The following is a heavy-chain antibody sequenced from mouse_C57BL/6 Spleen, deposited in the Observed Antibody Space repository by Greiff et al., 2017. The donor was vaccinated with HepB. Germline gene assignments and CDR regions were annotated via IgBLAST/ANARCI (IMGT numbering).Heavy chain of an antibody. CDR3: ARGVLRNFDY. J-gene: IGHJ2*01. Sequence: EVMLVESGGGLVKPGGSLKLSCAASGFTFSDYGMHWVRQAPEKGLEWVAYISSGSSTIYYADKVKGRFTISRDNAKNTLFLQMTSLRSEDTAMYYCARGVLRNFDYWGQGTTLTVSS. CDR2: ISSGSSTI. V-gene: IGHV5-17*01. CDR1: GFTFSDYG. D-gene: IGHD1-1*01.